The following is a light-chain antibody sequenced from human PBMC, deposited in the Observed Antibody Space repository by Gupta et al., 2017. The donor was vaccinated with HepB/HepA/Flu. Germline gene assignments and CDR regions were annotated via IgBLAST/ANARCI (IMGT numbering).Light chain of an antibody. Sequence: DIQMTQSPSTLSASVGDRVTITCRASQSISSWLAWYQQKPGKAPKLLIYKASSLESGVPSRFSGSGSGTEXTLTISXLQPDDFATYYCQQYNSYSPETFGXGTKVEIK. CDR1: QSISSW. CDR2: KAS. CDR3: QQYNSYSPET. V-gene: IGKV1-5*03. J-gene: IGKJ1*01.